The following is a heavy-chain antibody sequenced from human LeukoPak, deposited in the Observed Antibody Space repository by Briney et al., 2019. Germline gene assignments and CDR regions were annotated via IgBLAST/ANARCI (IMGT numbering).Heavy chain of an antibody. CDR3: ATVRYHGSGLYGMDV. Sequence: GGSLRLSCAASGFTFSNYGMHWAREAPGKGRECVAVISNDGSNKYNADSVKGRLTISRDNSKNTLFLQMNSLRNEDTAVYYCATVRYHGSGLYGMDVWGQGTTVTVSS. D-gene: IGHD3-10*01. V-gene: IGHV3-30*03. J-gene: IGHJ6*02. CDR2: ISNDGSNK. CDR1: GFTFSNYG.